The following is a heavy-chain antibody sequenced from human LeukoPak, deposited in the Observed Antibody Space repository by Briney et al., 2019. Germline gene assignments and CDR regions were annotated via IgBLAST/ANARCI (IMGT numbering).Heavy chain of an antibody. CDR1: GGTLSSYA. CDR2: IFSIFGTA. Sequence: GAAVKVSLKASGGTLSSYAISWVRPAPGQGLEWMGGIFSIFGTANYAQKFQGRVTVTSDKSTSTAYMELSSLRSEDTAVYYCAREVLRYFDWSTPGYFDYWGQGTLVTVSS. D-gene: IGHD3-9*01. V-gene: IGHV1-69*06. J-gene: IGHJ4*02. CDR3: AREVLRYFDWSTPGYFDY.